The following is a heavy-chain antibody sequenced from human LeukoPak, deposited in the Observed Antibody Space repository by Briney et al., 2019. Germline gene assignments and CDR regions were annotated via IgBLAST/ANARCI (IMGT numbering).Heavy chain of an antibody. CDR2: IKQDGSET. Sequence: GGSLRLSCAASRFTLSNYWMSWVRQAPGKGLEWVANIKQDGSETYYVDPVKGRLTISRDNAKNSLSLQMNSLRAEDTAVYYCARQRGSGCFDYWGQGTLVTVSS. CDR3: ARQRGSGCFDY. J-gene: IGHJ4*02. D-gene: IGHD6-19*01. V-gene: IGHV3-7*01. CDR1: RFTLSNYW.